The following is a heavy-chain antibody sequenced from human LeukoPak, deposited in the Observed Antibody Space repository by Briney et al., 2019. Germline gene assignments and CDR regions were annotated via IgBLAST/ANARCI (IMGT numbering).Heavy chain of an antibody. CDR3: ASGYSSSSKTSFDY. Sequence: SQTLSLTCDIFGDSVSSNSAAWNWIRQSPSRGLEWLGRTYYRSKWYNDYAVSVKSRITINPDTSKNQFSLQLNSVTPEDTAVYYCASGYSSSSKTSFDYWGQGTLVTVSS. J-gene: IGHJ4*02. CDR1: GDSVSSNSAA. D-gene: IGHD6-13*01. V-gene: IGHV6-1*01. CDR2: TYYRSKWYN.